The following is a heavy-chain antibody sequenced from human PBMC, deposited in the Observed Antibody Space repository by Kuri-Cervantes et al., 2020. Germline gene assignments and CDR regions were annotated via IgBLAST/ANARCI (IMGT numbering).Heavy chain of an antibody. V-gene: IGHV3-30-3*01. CDR1: GFTFSTYA. CDR2: ISYDGSNK. J-gene: IGHJ6*02. CDR3: ARLVVASNYYYYGMDV. Sequence: GESLKIPCPASGFTFSTYAMHWVRQAPGKGLEWVAVISYDGSNKYYADSVKGRFTISRDNSKNTLYLQMNSLRAEDTAVYYCARLVVASNYYYYGMDVWGQGTTVTVSS. D-gene: IGHD2-15*01.